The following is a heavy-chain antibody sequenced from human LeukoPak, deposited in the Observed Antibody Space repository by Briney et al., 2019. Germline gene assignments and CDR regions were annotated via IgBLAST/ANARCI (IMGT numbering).Heavy chain of an antibody. CDR1: GFTFSSYS. Sequence: PGGSLRLSWAASGFTFSSYSMNWVRQAPGKGLEWVSSISSSSSYIYYADSVKGRFTISRDNAKNSLYLQMNSLRAEDTAVYYCARDRGYCSSTSCYTTYGMDVWGQGTTVTVSS. V-gene: IGHV3-21*01. J-gene: IGHJ6*02. D-gene: IGHD2-2*03. CDR2: ISSSSSYI. CDR3: ARDRGYCSSTSCYTTYGMDV.